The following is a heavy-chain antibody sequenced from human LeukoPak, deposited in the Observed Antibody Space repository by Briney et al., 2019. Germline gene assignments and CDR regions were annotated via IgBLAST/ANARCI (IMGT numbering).Heavy chain of an antibody. J-gene: IGHJ4*02. CDR3: AKDKTYYYDSSGHYPKFDY. CDR1: GFTFSTYA. D-gene: IGHD3-22*01. V-gene: IGHV3-23*01. Sequence: GGSLRLSCAASGFTFSTYAMSWVRQAPGKGLEWVSGISGSAGSTYYADSVKGRFTISSDNSKNTLYLQMNSLRAEDTAVYYCAKDKTYYYDSSGHYPKFDYWGQGTLVSVSS. CDR2: ISGSAGST.